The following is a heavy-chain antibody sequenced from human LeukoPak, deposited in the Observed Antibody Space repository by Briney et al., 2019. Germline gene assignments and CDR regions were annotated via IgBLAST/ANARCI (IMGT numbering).Heavy chain of an antibody. Sequence: SGTLSLTCTLSTGSINNYYWSWIRLPPGKGLGWIGYIYYGGSTNYNPSLKSRVTISVDTSENQFSLKLSSVTAADTAVYYCARGSSGSYGHYYYYMDVWGKGTTVTVSS. D-gene: IGHD1-26*01. J-gene: IGHJ6*03. CDR2: IYYGGST. CDR3: ARGSSGSYGHYYYYMDV. CDR1: TGSINNYY. V-gene: IGHV4-59*01.